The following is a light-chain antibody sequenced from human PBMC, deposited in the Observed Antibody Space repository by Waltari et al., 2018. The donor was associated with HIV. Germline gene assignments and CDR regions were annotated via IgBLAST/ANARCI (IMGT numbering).Light chain of an antibody. CDR3: QQYGSSPPYT. V-gene: IGKV3-20*01. CDR2: RAS. Sequence: EIVLTQSPGTLSLSPGERATLFCRASQSVTSRFLAWYQQKPGQAPRLLIYRASSRATGIPDRFSGSGSGTDFTLTISTLEPEDFAVYYCQQYGSSPPYTFGQGTKLEIK. J-gene: IGKJ2*01. CDR1: QSVTSRF.